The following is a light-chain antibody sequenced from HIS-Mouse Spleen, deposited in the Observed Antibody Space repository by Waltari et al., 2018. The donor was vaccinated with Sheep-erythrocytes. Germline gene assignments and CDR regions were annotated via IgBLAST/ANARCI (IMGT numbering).Light chain of an antibody. J-gene: IGLJ3*02. CDR1: SSDVGGYNY. CDR2: EVS. CDR3: SSYAGSNNWV. V-gene: IGLV2-8*01. Sequence: QSALTQPPSASGSPGQSVTISCTGTSSDVGGYNYVSWYQQHPGKAPKPMIYEVSKRPSGGPARFSGSKSGNTASLTVSGLQAEDEADYYCSSYAGSNNWVFGGGTKLTVL.